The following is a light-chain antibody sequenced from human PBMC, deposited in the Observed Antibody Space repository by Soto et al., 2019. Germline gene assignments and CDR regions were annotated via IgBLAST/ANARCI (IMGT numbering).Light chain of an antibody. CDR3: QQYKSYSWT. Sequence: DIQMTQSPSTLSASVGEGVTITCRASQSISSWLAWYQQKPGKAPKLLIYDASSLESGVPSRFSGSGSGTEFTLTISSLQPDDFATYYCQQYKSYSWTFGQGTKVDIK. CDR1: QSISSW. CDR2: DAS. J-gene: IGKJ1*01. V-gene: IGKV1-5*01.